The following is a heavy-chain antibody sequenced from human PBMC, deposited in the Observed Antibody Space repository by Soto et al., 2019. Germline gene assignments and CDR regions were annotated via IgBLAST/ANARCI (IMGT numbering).Heavy chain of an antibody. CDR2: VSYDGNIN. CDR3: AKGKIWDYGSNSKTYFQH. Sequence: QVSLVQSGGGVVQPGGSLRLSCAASGFTFGNFAMHWVRQAPGKGPEWVSVVSYDGNINHNLDSVKGRFTVSRDNSRNIVYLQMRSLRPEDTAVYYCAKGKIWDYGSNSKTYFQHWGPGTLVTVSS. D-gene: IGHD4-17*01. J-gene: IGHJ1*01. V-gene: IGHV3-30*15. CDR1: GFTFGNFA.